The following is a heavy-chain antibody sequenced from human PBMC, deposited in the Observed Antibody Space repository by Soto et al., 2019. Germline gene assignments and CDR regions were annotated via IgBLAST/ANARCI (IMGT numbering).Heavy chain of an antibody. CDR2: ISGSGGST. CDR3: GRQDISASHYFDY. J-gene: IGHJ4*02. Sequence: EVQLLESGGGLVQPGGSLRLSCAATGFTFSSYGMSWVRQAPGKGLEWVSVISGSGGSTDYADSVKGRFSISRDNSKNTLSLQINSLRVDDTAVYYCGRQDISASHYFDYWGQGTLVTVSS. V-gene: IGHV3-23*01. CDR1: GFTFSSYG. D-gene: IGHD6-25*01.